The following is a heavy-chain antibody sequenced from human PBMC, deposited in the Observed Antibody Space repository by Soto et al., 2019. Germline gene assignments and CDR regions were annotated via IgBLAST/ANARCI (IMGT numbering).Heavy chain of an antibody. V-gene: IGHV3-23*01. CDR2: FSGGGGNT. Sequence: PGGSLRLSCAASGFTFSTYAMSWVRQTPGKGLEWISAFSGGGGNTYYVDSVKGRFTISRDNSKNMVFLQMNSLRAEDTALYYCARGGSVSGLYYFDYWGQGALVTVSS. D-gene: IGHD6-19*01. J-gene: IGHJ4*02. CDR3: ARGGSVSGLYYFDY. CDR1: GFTFSTYA.